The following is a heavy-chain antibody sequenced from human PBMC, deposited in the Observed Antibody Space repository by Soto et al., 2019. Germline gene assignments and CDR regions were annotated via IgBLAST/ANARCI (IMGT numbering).Heavy chain of an antibody. D-gene: IGHD3-3*01. Sequence: GGSLRLSCAASGFTFSSYAMSWVRQTPGKGLEWVSAISGSGGSTYYADSVKGRFTISRDNSKNTLYLQMNSLRAEDTAVYYCAKDRDFWSGYPYTQVGPWGQGTLVTVSS. J-gene: IGHJ5*02. V-gene: IGHV3-23*01. CDR3: AKDRDFWSGYPYTQVGP. CDR2: ISGSGGST. CDR1: GFTFSSYA.